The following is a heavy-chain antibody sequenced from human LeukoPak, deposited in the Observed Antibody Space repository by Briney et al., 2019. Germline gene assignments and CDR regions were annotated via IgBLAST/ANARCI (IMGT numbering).Heavy chain of an antibody. V-gene: IGHV3-30-3*01. CDR3: ARDNSQSYYYGMDV. J-gene: IGHJ6*02. D-gene: IGHD1-1*01. CDR2: ISYDGSNK. CDR1: GFSFSSYN. Sequence: PGGSLRLSCAASGFSFSSYNMHWVRQAPGKGLEWVAVISYDGSNKYYADSVKGRFTISRDNSKNTLYLQMNSLRAEDTAAYYCARDNSQSYYYGMDVWGQGTTVTVSS.